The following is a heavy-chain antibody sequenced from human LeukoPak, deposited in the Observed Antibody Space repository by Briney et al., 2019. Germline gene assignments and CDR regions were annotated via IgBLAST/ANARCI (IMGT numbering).Heavy chain of an antibody. CDR3: AGLARPTYFQH. D-gene: IGHD6-6*01. J-gene: IGHJ1*01. V-gene: IGHV4-59*01. CDR2: IYYSGST. Sequence: SETLSLTCTVSGASISSYFWSWIRQPPGKGLEWIGYIYYSGSTNYNPSLKSRVTISVDMSKNQFSLKLSSVTAADTAVYYCAGLARPTYFQHWGQGALVTVSS. CDR1: GASISSYF.